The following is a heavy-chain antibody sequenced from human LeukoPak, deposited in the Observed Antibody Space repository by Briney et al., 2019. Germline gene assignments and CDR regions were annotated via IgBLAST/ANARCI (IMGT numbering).Heavy chain of an antibody. CDR2: IYYSGST. CDR1: GGSISSYY. J-gene: IGHJ5*02. Sequence: SETLSPTWSVAGGSISSYYWSWIRQPPGKGVELVGNIYYSGSTNYNPSLKSRVTISVDTSKNQFSLKLSSVTAADTAVYYCARDQDWFDPWGQGTLVTASS. V-gene: IGHV4-59*01. CDR3: ARDQDWFDP.